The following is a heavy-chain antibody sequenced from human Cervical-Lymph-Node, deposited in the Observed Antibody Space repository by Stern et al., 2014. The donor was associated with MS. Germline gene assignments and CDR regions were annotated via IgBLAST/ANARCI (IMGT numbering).Heavy chain of an antibody. CDR2: MNPASGET. CDR3: TKAWDS. Sequence: QVQLVQSGAEVRKPGASVKVSCKASGYTFTSDDINWVRQAPGQGLEWMGWMNPASGETGFSQKFQGRATFTRETSTTTTFMELSNLRSNDTAIYCCTKAWDSWGPGTLIIVSS. J-gene: IGHJ5*01. V-gene: IGHV1-8*01. CDR1: GYTFTSDD.